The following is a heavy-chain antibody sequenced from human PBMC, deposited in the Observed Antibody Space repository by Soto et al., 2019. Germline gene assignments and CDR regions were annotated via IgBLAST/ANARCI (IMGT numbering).Heavy chain of an antibody. CDR2: MNPNSGNT. CDR1: GYTFTSYD. D-gene: IGHD3-10*01. J-gene: IGHJ5*02. V-gene: IGHV1-8*01. CDR3: ARGQLLWFGELLSNWFDP. Sequence: ASVKVSCKASGYTFTSYDINWVRQATGQGLEWMGWMNPNSGNTGYAQKFQGRVTTTRNTSISTAYMELSSLRSEDTAVYYCARGQLLWFGELLSNWFDPWGQGTLVTVSS.